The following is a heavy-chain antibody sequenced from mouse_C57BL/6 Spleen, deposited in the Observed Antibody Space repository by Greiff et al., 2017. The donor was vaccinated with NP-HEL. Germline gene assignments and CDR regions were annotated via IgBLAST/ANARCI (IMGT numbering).Heavy chain of an antibody. D-gene: IGHD1-1*01. CDR2: IDPSDSET. CDR3: ATYYGSSYDYAMDY. CDR1: GYTFTSYW. Sequence: VQLQQPGAELVRPGSSVKLSCKASGYTFTSYWMHWVKQRPIQGLEWIGNIDPSDSETHYNQKFKDKATLTVDKYSSTAYMQLSSLTAEDAAVYYCATYYGSSYDYAMDYWGQGASVTV. V-gene: IGHV1-52*01. J-gene: IGHJ4*01.